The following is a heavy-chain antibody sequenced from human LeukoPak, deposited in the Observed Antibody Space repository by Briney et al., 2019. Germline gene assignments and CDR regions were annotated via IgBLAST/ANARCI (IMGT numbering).Heavy chain of an antibody. CDR2: INTNTGNP. V-gene: IGHV7-4-1*02. D-gene: IGHD6-19*01. CDR3: ARDPRTLYSSGWYDPDNWFDP. Sequence: GASVKVSCKASGYTFTSYAMNWVRQAPGQGLEWMGWINTNTGNPTYAQGFTGRFVFSLDTSVSTAYLQISSLKAEDTAVYYCARDPRTLYSSGWYDPDNWFDPWGQGTLVTVSS. CDR1: GYTFTSYA. J-gene: IGHJ5*02.